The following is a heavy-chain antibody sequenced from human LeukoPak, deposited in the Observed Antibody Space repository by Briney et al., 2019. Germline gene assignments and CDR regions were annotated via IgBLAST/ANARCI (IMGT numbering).Heavy chain of an antibody. CDR2: ITRGGSS. V-gene: IGHV4-34*01. D-gene: IGHD3-22*01. J-gene: IGHJ1*01. CDR1: GGAVSGYD. CDR3: ARTSRTYNSTAYFFPH. Sequence: SETLSLTCAVYGGAVSGYDLNWIRQPPGKGLEWIGEITRGGSSNYNPSLKSRVTISEDTSKNQSSLELRSLTAADTAMYYCARTSRTYNSTAYFFPHWGQGTLVTVSS.